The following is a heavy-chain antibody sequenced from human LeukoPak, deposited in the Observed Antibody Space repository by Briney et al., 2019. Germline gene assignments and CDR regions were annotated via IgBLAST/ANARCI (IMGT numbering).Heavy chain of an antibody. D-gene: IGHD3-16*01. J-gene: IGHJ3*01. Sequence: SGGSLRLSCAASGFTFNDFAMTWVRHAPGKGLEWVSSTGDAGTYYADSVKGRFTISRDNSKNMLYLQLNSLRAGDTAMYYCAKNLGPFDVRGQGTMVTVSS. CDR1: GFTFNDFA. CDR3: AKNLGPFDV. CDR2: TGDAGT. V-gene: IGHV3-23*01.